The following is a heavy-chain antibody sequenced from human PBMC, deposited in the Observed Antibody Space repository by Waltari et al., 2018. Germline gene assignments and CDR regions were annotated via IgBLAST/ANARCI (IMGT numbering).Heavy chain of an antibody. CDR2: ISAYNGNT. J-gene: IGHJ1*01. V-gene: IGHV1-18*01. CDR3: ARPYHDSSGYYYYQH. D-gene: IGHD3-22*01. CDR1: GYTFTSYG. Sequence: QVQLVQSGAEVKKPGASVKVSCKASGYTFTSYGISWVRQAPGQGLEWMGWISAYNGNTNYAQKLQGRVTMTTDTSTSTAHMELRSLRSDDTAVYYCARPYHDSSGYYYYQHWGQGTLVTVSS.